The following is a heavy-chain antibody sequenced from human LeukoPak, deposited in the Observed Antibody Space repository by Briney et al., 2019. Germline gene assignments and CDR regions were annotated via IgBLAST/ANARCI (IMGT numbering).Heavy chain of an antibody. V-gene: IGHV4-39*01. CDR3: ARHITIFGVVIKGGSYYFDY. CDR2: IYYSGST. Sequence: SETPSLTCTVSGGSISSSSYYWGWIRQPPGKGLEWIGSIYYSGSTYYNPSLKSRVTISVDTSKNQFSLKLSSVTAADTAVYYCARHITIFGVVIKGGSYYFDYWGQGTLVTVSS. J-gene: IGHJ4*02. D-gene: IGHD3-3*01. CDR1: GGSISSSSYY.